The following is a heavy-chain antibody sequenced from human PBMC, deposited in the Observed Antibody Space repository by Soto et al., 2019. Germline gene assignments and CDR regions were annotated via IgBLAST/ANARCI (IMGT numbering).Heavy chain of an antibody. CDR3: ARVGNYCTNGVCYGPFDY. D-gene: IGHD2-8*01. CDR1: GGSISSGGYY. J-gene: IGHJ4*02. Sequence: SETLSLTCTVSGGSISSGGYYWSWIRQHPGKGLEWIGYIYYSGSTYYNPSLKSRVTISVDTSKNQFSLKLSSVTAADTAVYYCARVGNYCTNGVCYGPFDYWGQGTLVTVSS. V-gene: IGHV4-31*03. CDR2: IYYSGST.